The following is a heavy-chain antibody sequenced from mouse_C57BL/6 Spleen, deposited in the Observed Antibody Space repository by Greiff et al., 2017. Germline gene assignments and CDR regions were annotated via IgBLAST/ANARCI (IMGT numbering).Heavy chain of an antibody. Sequence: VQLQQSGAELVRPGASVTLSCKASGYTFTDYEMHWVKQTPVHGLEWIGAIDPETGGTAYNQKFKGKAILTADKSSSTAYMELRSLTSEDSAVYYCTRSYYYGSSLDDWGQGTTLTVSS. CDR1: GYTFTDYE. J-gene: IGHJ2*01. V-gene: IGHV1-15*01. D-gene: IGHD1-1*01. CDR2: IDPETGGT. CDR3: TRSYYYGSSLDD.